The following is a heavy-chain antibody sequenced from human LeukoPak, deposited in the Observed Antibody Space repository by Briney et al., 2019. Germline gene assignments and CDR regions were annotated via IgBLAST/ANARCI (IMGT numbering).Heavy chain of an antibody. V-gene: IGHV1-46*01. CDR2: INPSGGST. D-gene: IGHD6-19*01. CDR1: GYTLTSYY. J-gene: IGHJ4*02. Sequence: ASVKVSCKASGYTLTSYYMHWVRQAPGQGLEWMGIINPSGGSTSYAQKFQGRVTMTRDTSTSTDYMELSSLISEDTALYYCARDSSGWSVDYWGQGTLVTVSS. CDR3: ARDSSGWSVDY.